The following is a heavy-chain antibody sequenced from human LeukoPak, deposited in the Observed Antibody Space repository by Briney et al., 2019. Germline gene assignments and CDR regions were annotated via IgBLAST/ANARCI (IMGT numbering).Heavy chain of an antibody. CDR2: IYPGDSDT. J-gene: IGHJ4*02. D-gene: IGHD3-22*01. CDR3: ARHIDYYDSSGYYY. V-gene: IGHV5-51*01. CDR1: GYNFTTYW. Sequence: GESLKISCKGSGYNFTTYWIGWVRPMPGKGLEWMGIIYPGDSDTRYSPSFQGQVTISADKSISTAYLQWSSLKASDTAIYYCARHIDYYDSSGYYYWGQGTLVTVSS.